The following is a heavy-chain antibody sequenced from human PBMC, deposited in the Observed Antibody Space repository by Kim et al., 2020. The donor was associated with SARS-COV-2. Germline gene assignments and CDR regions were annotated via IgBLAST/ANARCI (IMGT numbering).Heavy chain of an antibody. CDR1: GFTFSTSA. D-gene: IGHD6-13*01. CDR3: VKGIAAS. J-gene: IGHJ5*02. V-gene: IGHV3-23*01. Sequence: GGSLRLSCAASGFTFSTSAMNWVRQAPGKGLEWVSGIASGGVSTKYADSVKGRFTISRDNSKNPLYLQMNSLRVEDTAVYYCVKGIAASWGQGTLVTVSS. CDR2: IASGGVST.